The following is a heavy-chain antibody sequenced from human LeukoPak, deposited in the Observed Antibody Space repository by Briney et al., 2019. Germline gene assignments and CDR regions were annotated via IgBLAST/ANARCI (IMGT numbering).Heavy chain of an antibody. D-gene: IGHD2-2*01. Sequence: GGSLRLSCAASGFTFSSYWMSWVRQAPGKGLEWVANIKQDGSEKYYVDSVKGRFTISRDNAKNSLYLQMNSLRAGDTAVYYCARETPPVLPVGYFDYWGQGTLVTVSS. J-gene: IGHJ4*02. CDR1: GFTFSSYW. V-gene: IGHV3-7*01. CDR3: ARETPPVLPVGYFDY. CDR2: IKQDGSEK.